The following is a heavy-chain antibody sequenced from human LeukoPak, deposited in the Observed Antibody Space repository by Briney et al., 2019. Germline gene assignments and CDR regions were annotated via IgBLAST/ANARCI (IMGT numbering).Heavy chain of an antibody. CDR1: GFTVSSNY. Sequence: PGGSLRLSCAASGFTVSSNYMSWVRQAPGKGLEWVSVIYSGGYTYYADSVKGRFTISRDNSKNTMYLQMNSLRVEDAAVYYCAKYRRWAYYLDHWGPGTLVTVSS. CDR2: IYSGGYT. V-gene: IGHV3-53*01. D-gene: IGHD2-2*02. CDR3: AKYRRWAYYLDH. J-gene: IGHJ4*02.